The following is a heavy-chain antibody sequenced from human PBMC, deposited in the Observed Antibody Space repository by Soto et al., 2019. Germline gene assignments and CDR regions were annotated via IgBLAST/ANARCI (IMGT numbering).Heavy chain of an antibody. Sequence: QVQLVQSGAAVKKPGASVKVSCKVSGYTRTELSMHWVRQAPGKGLEWMGGFDPEDGETIHAQTFQGRVTMTEDTSTDTAYMELSSLRSEDTAVYYCATDLFQSRTTVTDYWGQGTLVTVSS. V-gene: IGHV1-24*01. D-gene: IGHD4-17*01. J-gene: IGHJ4*02. CDR2: FDPEDGET. CDR3: ATDLFQSRTTVTDY. CDR1: GYTRTELS.